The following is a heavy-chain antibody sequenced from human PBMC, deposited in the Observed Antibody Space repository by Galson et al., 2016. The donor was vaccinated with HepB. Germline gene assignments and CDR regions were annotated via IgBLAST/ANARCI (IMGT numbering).Heavy chain of an antibody. V-gene: IGHV4-4*02. J-gene: IGHJ4*02. Sequence: ETLSLTCAVSGDSISSNHWWSWVRQSPGKGLEGIGGIFHRWSINYNPSPKSRVTISVDKSKNQFALILTSVTAADTALYYRARDSLGIAARPVFDYWGQGTRVTVSS. CDR1: GDSISSNHW. CDR3: ARDSLGIAARPVFDY. CDR2: IFHRWSI. D-gene: IGHD6-6*01.